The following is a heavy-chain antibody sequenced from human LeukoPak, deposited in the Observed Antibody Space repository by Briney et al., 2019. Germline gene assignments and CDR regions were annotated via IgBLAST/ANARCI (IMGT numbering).Heavy chain of an antibody. Sequence: SETLSLTCAVSGGSISSRNWWSWVREPPGKGLEWIGEIYHSGSTNYNPSLKSRVTISVDKSKNQFSLKLSSVTAADTAVYYCARPPIVVRYFDWLLSGAFDIWGQGTMVTVSS. CDR3: ARPPIVVRYFDWLLSGAFDI. J-gene: IGHJ3*02. CDR2: IYHSGST. CDR1: GGSISSRNW. D-gene: IGHD3-9*01. V-gene: IGHV4-4*02.